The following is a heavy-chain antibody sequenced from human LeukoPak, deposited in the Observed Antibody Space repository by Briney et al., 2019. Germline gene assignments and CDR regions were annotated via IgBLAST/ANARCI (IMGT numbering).Heavy chain of an antibody. CDR3: ARDGWKIPDYGDFDY. Sequence: PGGSLRLSCAASGFTFSSYWMSWVRQAPGKGLEWVANIKQDGSEKYYVDSVKGRFTISRDNAKNSLYLQMNSLRAEDTAAYYCARDGWKIPDYGDFDYWGQGTLVTVSS. V-gene: IGHV3-7*01. D-gene: IGHD4-17*01. CDR2: IKQDGSEK. CDR1: GFTFSSYW. J-gene: IGHJ4*02.